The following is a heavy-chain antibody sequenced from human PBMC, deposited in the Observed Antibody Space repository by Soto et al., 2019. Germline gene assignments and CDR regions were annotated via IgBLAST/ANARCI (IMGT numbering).Heavy chain of an antibody. J-gene: IGHJ4*02. CDR2: IYHTGNA. V-gene: IGHV4-39*01. Sequence: PSETLSLTCSVSGDSISNSRFYWAWFRQPPGEGLEWIGSIYHTGNAYYNPSLKSRVTISVDTSKNQFSLKLTSVTAADAALYYCARGYGRNFDYWGQGTRVTVSS. CDR1: GDSISNSRFY. D-gene: IGHD5-18*01. CDR3: ARGYGRNFDY.